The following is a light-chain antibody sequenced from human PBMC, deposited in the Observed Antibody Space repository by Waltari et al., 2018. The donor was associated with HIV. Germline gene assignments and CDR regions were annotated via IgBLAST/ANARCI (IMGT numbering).Light chain of an antibody. CDR1: TGAVTSGHY. J-gene: IGLJ2*01. Sequence: QAVVTPAPSLTVSPGGTVTLTCGSSTGAVTSGHYPYWFQQKPGQAPRTLIYDTTNKHSWTPARFSGSLLGGKAALTLSGAQPEDEADYYCLLSYSGARLVVFGGGTKLTVL. CDR3: LLSYSGARLVV. CDR2: DTT. V-gene: IGLV7-46*01.